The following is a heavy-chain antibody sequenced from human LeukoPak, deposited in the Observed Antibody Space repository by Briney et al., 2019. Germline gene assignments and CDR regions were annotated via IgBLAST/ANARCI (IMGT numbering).Heavy chain of an antibody. Sequence: ASVKVSCKASGYTLTSYGISWVRQAPGQGLEWMGWISAYNGNTNYAQKLQGRVTMTTDTSTSTAYMELRSLRSDDTAVYYCARDRSGYCSGGSCSSFAYWGQGTLVTVSS. CDR1: GYTLTSYG. D-gene: IGHD2-15*01. J-gene: IGHJ4*02. CDR2: ISAYNGNT. CDR3: ARDRSGYCSGGSCSSFAY. V-gene: IGHV1-18*01.